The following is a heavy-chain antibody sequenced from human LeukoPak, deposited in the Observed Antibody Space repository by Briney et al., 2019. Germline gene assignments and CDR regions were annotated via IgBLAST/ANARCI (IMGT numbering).Heavy chain of an antibody. CDR1: GGSISNYY. J-gene: IGHJ4*02. CDR3: ARQTGSGLFILP. CDR2: IYYSGST. Sequence: SETLSLTCTVSGGSISNYYWSWIRQPPGKGLEWIGYIYYSGSTNYNPSLKSRVTISVDTSKNQFSLKLTSVTAADTAVYYCARQTGSGLFILPGGQGTLVTVSS. V-gene: IGHV4-59*08. D-gene: IGHD3/OR15-3a*01.